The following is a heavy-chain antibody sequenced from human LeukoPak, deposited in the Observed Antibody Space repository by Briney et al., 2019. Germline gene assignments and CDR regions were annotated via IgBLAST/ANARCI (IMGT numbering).Heavy chain of an antibody. D-gene: IGHD3-3*01. V-gene: IGHV3-21*01. Sequence: GESLKISCAVSGFTFSSSSMNWVRQAPGKGLEWVSSISSSSSYIYYADSVKGRFTISRDNAKNSLYLQMDSLKADDTAVYYCATSDDLWSGMDNWGQGTLVTVSS. CDR2: ISSSSSYI. CDR3: ATSDDLWSGMDN. CDR1: GFTFSSSS. J-gene: IGHJ4*02.